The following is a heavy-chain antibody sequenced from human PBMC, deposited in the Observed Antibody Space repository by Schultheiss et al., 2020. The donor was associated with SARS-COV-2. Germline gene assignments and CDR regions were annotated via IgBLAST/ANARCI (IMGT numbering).Heavy chain of an antibody. J-gene: IGHJ6*02. CDR3: ARDGNVAHYYDFWSGYPAYGMDV. D-gene: IGHD3-3*01. CDR1: GFTVSSNY. V-gene: IGHV4-59*02. Sequence: GSLRLSCAASGFTVSSNYMSWIRQPPGKGLEWIGYIYYSGSTNYNPSLKSRVTISVDTSKNQFSLKLSSVTAADTAVYYCARDGNVAHYYDFWSGYPAYGMDVWGQGTTVTVSS. CDR2: IYYSGST.